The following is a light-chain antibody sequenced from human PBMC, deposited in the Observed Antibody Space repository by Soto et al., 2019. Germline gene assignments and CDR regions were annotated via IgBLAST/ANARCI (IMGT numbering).Light chain of an antibody. CDR2: WAS. V-gene: IGKV4-1*01. CDR1: QSLLYSSNNKNY. J-gene: IGKJ4*01. CDR3: QQYYSIPPT. Sequence: DIVMTQSPDSLAVSLGERATINCKSSQSLLYSSNNKNYLTWYQHKKGQTPKLLIYWASTRKSGVPDRFSGSGSGTDFTLTISRLQAEDVEVYYCQQYYSIPPTFGGGTKVDIK.